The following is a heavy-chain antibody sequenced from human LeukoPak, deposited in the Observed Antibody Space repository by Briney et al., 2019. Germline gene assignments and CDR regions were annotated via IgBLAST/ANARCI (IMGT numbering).Heavy chain of an antibody. CDR1: GFTVSSNY. Sequence: KPGGSLRLSCAASGFTVSSNYMNWVRQAPGKGLEWVSSISSSSSYIYYADSVKGRFTISRDNAKNSLYLQMNSLRAEDTAVYYCAREGYIYIAVAGNLDYWGQGTLVTVSS. CDR2: ISSSSSYI. V-gene: IGHV3-21*01. J-gene: IGHJ4*02. CDR3: AREGYIYIAVAGNLDY. D-gene: IGHD6-19*01.